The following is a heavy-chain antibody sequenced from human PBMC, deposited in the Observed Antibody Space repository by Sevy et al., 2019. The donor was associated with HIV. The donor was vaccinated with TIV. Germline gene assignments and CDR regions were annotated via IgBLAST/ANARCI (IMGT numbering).Heavy chain of an antibody. Sequence: GGSLRLSCAASGFTVSSNYMSWVRQAPGKGLEWVSVIYSGGSTYYADSVKGRFTISRDNSKNTLYLQMNSLRAEDTAVYCCATHGLLWFGELSDAFDIWGQGTMVTVSS. CDR2: IYSGGST. J-gene: IGHJ3*02. CDR3: ATHGLLWFGELSDAFDI. V-gene: IGHV3-53*01. CDR1: GFTVSSNY. D-gene: IGHD3-10*01.